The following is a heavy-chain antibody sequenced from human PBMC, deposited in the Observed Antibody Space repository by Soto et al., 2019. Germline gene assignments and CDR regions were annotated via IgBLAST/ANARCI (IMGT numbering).Heavy chain of an antibody. V-gene: IGHV4-31*03. CDR2: IYYSGNT. J-gene: IGHJ6*02. Sequence: PSETLSLTCTVSGGSIGSETYYWSWIRQHPGKGLEWIGYIYYSGNTYYSPSLKSRVTISLDTSRNQFSLRLSSVTAADTAVYYCARAVIAARLGGYYYYYYGMDVWGQGTTVAVSS. CDR3: ARAVIAARLGGYYYYYYGMDV. D-gene: IGHD6-6*01. CDR1: GGSIGSETYY.